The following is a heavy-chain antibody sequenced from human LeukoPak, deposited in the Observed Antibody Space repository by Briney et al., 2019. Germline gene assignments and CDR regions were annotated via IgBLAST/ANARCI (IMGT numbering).Heavy chain of an antibody. CDR1: GFTFSDYY. CDR3: ARDQGIVVVPAGVDY. CDR2: ISSSGSTI. J-gene: IGHJ4*02. Sequence: NSGGSLRLSCAASGFTFSDYYMSWIRQAPGKGLEWVSYISSSGSTIYYADSVKGRFTISRDNAKNSLYLQMNSLRAEDTAVYYCARDQGIVVVPAGVDYWGQGTLVTVSS. D-gene: IGHD2-2*01. V-gene: IGHV3-11*04.